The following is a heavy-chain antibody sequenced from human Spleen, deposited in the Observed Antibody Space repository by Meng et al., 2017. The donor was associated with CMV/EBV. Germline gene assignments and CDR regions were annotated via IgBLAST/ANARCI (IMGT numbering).Heavy chain of an antibody. CDR2: ISYDGSNK. CDR1: GFTFNSYA. D-gene: IGHD3-22*01. CDR3: ARNGDYYDSFGYTSYFDY. V-gene: IGHV3-30-3*01. J-gene: IGHJ4*02. Sequence: GGSLRLSCAASGFTFNSYAFHWVRQAPGKGLEWVAVISYDGSNKFYEDSVKGRFTISRDNSNNTLYLQINRLRAEDTAVYYCARNGDYYDSFGYTSYFDYWGQGTLVTVSS.